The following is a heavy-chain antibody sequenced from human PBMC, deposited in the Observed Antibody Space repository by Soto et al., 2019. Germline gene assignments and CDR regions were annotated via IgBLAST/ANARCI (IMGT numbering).Heavy chain of an antibody. D-gene: IGHD3-16*02. CDR1: GGSFSGYY. CDR3: ARVRYWQTIMFGGVIVRWFDP. J-gene: IGHJ5*02. Sequence: SETLSLTCAVYGGSFSGYYWSWIRQPPGKGLEWIGEINHSGSTNYNPSLKSRVTISVDTSKNQFSLKLSSVTAADTAVYYCARVRYWQTIMFGGVIVRWFDPWGQGTLVTVSS. V-gene: IGHV4-34*01. CDR2: INHSGST.